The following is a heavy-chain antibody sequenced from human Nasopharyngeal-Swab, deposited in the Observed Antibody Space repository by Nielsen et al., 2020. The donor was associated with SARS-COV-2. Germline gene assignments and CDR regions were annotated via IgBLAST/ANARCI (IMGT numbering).Heavy chain of an antibody. CDR3: ASLKHSSGWYNWFDP. J-gene: IGHJ5*02. V-gene: IGHV1-8*01. CDR2: MNPNSGNT. CDR1: GYTFTSYD. D-gene: IGHD6-19*01. Sequence: ASVKVSCKASGYTFTSYDINWVRQATGQGLEWMGWMNPNSGNTGYAQKFRGRVTMTRNTSISTAYMELSSLRSEDTAVYYCASLKHSSGWYNWFDPWGQGTLVTVSS.